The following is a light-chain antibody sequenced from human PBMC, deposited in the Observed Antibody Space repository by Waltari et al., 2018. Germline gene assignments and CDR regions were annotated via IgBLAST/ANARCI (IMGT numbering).Light chain of an antibody. CDR3: QQYNNWPPIT. Sequence: IVMTQSPATLSVSPGERATLSCRASQSVSANLAWYHQKPGQAPRLLIYGASTRATGIPDRFIGSGSGTEFTLTINSLQSEDFAVYYCQQYNNWPPITFGQGTRLEIK. CDR2: GAS. V-gene: IGKV3-15*01. CDR1: QSVSAN. J-gene: IGKJ5*01.